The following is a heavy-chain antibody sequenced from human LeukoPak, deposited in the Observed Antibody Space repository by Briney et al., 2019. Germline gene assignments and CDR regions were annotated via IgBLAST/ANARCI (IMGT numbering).Heavy chain of an antibody. CDR1: GYTFTGYY. CDR2: INPNSGGT. V-gene: IGHV1-2*02. D-gene: IGHD6-19*01. CDR3: ASDIAVAGHVTSIPPFDY. Sequence: ASVKVSCKASGYTFTGYYMHWVRQAPGQGLEWMGWINPNSGGTNYAQEFQGRVTMTRDTSISTAYMELSRLRSDDTAVYYCASDIAVAGHVTSIPPFDYWGQGTLVTVSS. J-gene: IGHJ4*02.